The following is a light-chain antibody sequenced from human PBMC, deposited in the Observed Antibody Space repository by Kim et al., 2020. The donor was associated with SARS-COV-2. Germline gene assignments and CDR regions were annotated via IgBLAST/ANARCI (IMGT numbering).Light chain of an antibody. V-gene: IGKV4-1*01. J-gene: IGKJ2*03. CDR1: QTLLYNSNNKNY. CDR3: QQYYSTPPS. CDR2: WAS. Sequence: SATLNCNSSQTLLYNSNNKNYLAWYQQKPGQAPKLLIYWASIRESGVSDRFSDSGSETDFTLTNSSLQAGDVTVYYCQQYYSTPPSFGQGTGLEI.